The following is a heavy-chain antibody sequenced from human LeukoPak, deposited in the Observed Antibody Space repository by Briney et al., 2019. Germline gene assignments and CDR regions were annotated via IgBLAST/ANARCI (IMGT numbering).Heavy chain of an antibody. V-gene: IGHV1-2*02. J-gene: IGHJ6*02. CDR3: AKNGGHGYAIDV. Sequence: GASVKVSCKASLYTFTDYYMHWVGQAAGQGVEWVGSCKLYSGATKYAQQLQGRLTMTGVTSINTAYLQLGSLVGDDAAVYYCAKNGGHGYAIDVWGQGTTVTVSS. D-gene: IGHD4-23*01. CDR1: LYTFTDYY. CDR2: CKLYSGAT.